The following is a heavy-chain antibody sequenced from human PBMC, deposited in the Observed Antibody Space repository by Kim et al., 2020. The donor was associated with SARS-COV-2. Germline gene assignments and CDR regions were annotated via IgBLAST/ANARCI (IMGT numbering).Heavy chain of an antibody. CDR1: GFTFSSYS. D-gene: IGHD3-16*01. CDR3: ARDGGGPGGYYYYYYMDV. Sequence: GGSLRLSCAASGFTFSSYSMNWVRQAPGKGLEWVSSISSSSSYIYYADSVKGRFTISRDNAKNSLYLQMNSLRAEDTAVYYCARDGGGPGGYYYYYYMDVWGKGTTVTVSS. V-gene: IGHV3-21*01. J-gene: IGHJ6*03. CDR2: ISSSSSYI.